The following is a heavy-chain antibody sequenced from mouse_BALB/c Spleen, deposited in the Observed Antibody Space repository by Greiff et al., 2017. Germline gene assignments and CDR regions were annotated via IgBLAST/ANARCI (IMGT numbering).Heavy chain of an antibody. V-gene: IGHV1-87*01. Sequence: QVQLQQSGAELARPGASVKLSCKASGYTFTSYWMQWVKQRPGQGLEWIGAIYPGDGDTRYTQKFKGKATLTADKSSSTAYMQLSSLASEDSAVYYCANDYDPSPFAYWGQGTLVTVSA. D-gene: IGHD2-4*01. CDR3: ANDYDPSPFAY. J-gene: IGHJ3*01. CDR2: IYPGDGDT. CDR1: GYTFTSYW.